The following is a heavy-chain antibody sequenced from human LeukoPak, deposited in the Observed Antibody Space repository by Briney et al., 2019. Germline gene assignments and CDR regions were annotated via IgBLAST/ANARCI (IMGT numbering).Heavy chain of an antibody. V-gene: IGHV3-30*14. J-gene: IGHJ6*03. CDR2: ISYDGSNK. CDR1: GFTFSSYA. CDR3: ARMGSSLQYYYYYMDV. Sequence: GGSLRLSCAASGFTFSSYAMHWVRQAPGKGLEWVAVISYDGSNKYYADSVKGRFTISRDNSKNTLYLQMNSLRAEDTAVYYCARMGSSLQYYYYYMDVWGKGTTVTVSS. D-gene: IGHD6-13*01.